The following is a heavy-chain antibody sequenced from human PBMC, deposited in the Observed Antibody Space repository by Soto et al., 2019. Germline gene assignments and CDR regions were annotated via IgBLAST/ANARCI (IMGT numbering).Heavy chain of an antibody. D-gene: IGHD1-26*01. V-gene: IGHV3-30-3*01. CDR2: ISYDGSNK. J-gene: IGHJ4*02. Sequence: QVQLVESGGGVVQPGRSLRLSCAASGFTFSSYAMHWVRQAPGKGLEWVAVISYDGSNKYYADSVKGRFTISRDNSKNTLYLQMNSLRAEDTAVYYCARGAVGGSYLDYWGQGTLVTVSS. CDR3: ARGAVGGSYLDY. CDR1: GFTFSSYA.